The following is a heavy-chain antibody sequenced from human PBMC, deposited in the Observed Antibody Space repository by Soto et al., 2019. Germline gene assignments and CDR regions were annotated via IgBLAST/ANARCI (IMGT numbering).Heavy chain of an antibody. CDR2: IYYSGST. CDR1: GGSISSGDYY. V-gene: IGHV4-31*03. J-gene: IGHJ5*02. D-gene: IGHD6-6*01. CDR3: ARGRYSSSSNWCDP. Sequence: QVQLQESGPGLVKPSQTLSLTCTVSGGSISSGDYYWSWIRQHPGKGLEWIGYIYYSGSTHYNPSRKSRVTMSVDTSENQFSLKLSSLTAADTAVYYCARGRYSSSSNWCDPWGQGTLVTVSS.